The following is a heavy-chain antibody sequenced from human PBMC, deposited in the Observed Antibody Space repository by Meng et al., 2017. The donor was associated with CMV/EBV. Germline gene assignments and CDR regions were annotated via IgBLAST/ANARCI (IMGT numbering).Heavy chain of an antibody. CDR2: ISSSGSTI. J-gene: IGHJ4*02. V-gene: IGHV3-48*03. Sequence: GSLRLSCAASGFTFSSYEMNWVRQAPGKGLEWVSYISSSGSTIYYADSVKGRFTISRDNAKNSLYLQMNSLRAEDTAVYYCARESDRSTSCPGYDYWGQGTLVTVSS. CDR1: GFTFSSYE. CDR3: ARESDRSTSCPGYDY. D-gene: IGHD2-2*01.